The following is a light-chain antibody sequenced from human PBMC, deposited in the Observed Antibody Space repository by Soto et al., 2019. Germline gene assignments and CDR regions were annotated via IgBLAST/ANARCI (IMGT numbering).Light chain of an antibody. V-gene: IGLV1-40*01. J-gene: IGLJ1*01. CDR2: GNS. CDR3: QSYDSSLSAYV. Sequence: QLVLTQPPSVSGAPGQRVTISCTGSRSNIGAHYDVHWYQQLPGTAPKLLIYGNSNRPSGVPDRFSGSKSGASASLAITGLQAEDEADYYCQSYDSSLSAYVFGAGTKVTVL. CDR1: RSNIGAHYD.